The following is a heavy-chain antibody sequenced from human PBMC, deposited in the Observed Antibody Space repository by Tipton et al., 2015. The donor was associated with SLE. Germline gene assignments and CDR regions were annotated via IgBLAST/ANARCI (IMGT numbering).Heavy chain of an antibody. CDR3: ARHPRGDYCSGGSCPDWYFDL. CDR1: GGSVSSGSYY. J-gene: IGHJ2*01. D-gene: IGHD2-15*01. Sequence: TLSLTCTVSGGSVSSGSYYWSWIRQPAGKGLEWIGRIYTSGSTNYNPSLKSRVTISVDTSKNQFSLKLSSVTAADTAVYYCARHPRGDYCSGGSCPDWYFDLWGRGTLVTVSS. CDR2: IYTSGST. V-gene: IGHV4-61*02.